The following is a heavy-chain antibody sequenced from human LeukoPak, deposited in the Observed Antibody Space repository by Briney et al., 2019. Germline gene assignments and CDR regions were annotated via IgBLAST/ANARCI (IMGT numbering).Heavy chain of an antibody. CDR1: GFTFSSFW. J-gene: IGHJ4*02. Sequence: GGSLRLSCVASGFTFSSFWMSWVRQAPGEGLEFVANIDQDGSVRNYVDSVKGRFIISRDNAKNSLYLQMDSLRAEDTAVYFCGRDPGSSSFDYWGLGTPVTVSS. CDR3: GRDPGSSSFDY. CDR2: IDQDGSVR. D-gene: IGHD6-13*01. V-gene: IGHV3-7*01.